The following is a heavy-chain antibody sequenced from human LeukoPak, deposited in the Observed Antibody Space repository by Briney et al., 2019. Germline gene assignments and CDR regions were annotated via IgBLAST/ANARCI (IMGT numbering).Heavy chain of an antibody. J-gene: IGHJ4*02. CDR2: ISSSSSYR. D-gene: IGHD3-16*01. CDR1: GFTFSRYS. CDR3: MSYAGRSDDY. Sequence: TGGSLRLSCAASGFTFSRYSMNWVRQVPGKGLEWVSSISSSSSYRYYADSVKGRFTISRDNAKNSLHLQMNSLRAEDTAVYYCMSYAGRSDDYWGQGTLVTVSS. V-gene: IGHV3-21*01.